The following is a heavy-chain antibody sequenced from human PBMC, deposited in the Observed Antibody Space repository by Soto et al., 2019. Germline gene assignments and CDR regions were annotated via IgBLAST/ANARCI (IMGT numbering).Heavy chain of an antibody. J-gene: IGHJ4*02. CDR1: GFTFGNYG. D-gene: IGHD5-18*01. CDR2: ICYNGSIK. CDR3: ASNRGYSYASLDY. V-gene: IGHV3-33*01. Sequence: GGSLRLSCAASGFTFGNYGMHWVGQAPGKGLEGVSFICYNGSIKYHADPVKGRFTISRDNAKNSLYLHMNSLRDEDTAVYYCASNRGYSYASLDYWGQGALVTVSS.